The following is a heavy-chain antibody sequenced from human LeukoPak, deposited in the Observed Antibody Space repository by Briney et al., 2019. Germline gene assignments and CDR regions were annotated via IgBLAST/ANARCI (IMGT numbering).Heavy chain of an antibody. D-gene: IGHD3-3*01. J-gene: IGHJ6*02. Sequence: VASVKVSCKASGYTFTSYGISWVRQAPGQGLEWMGWISAYNGNTNYAQKLQGRVTMTTDTSTSTAYMELRSLRSDDTAVYYCARDGPPNGGITIFGVVINDPRYYYYGMDVWGQGTTVTVSS. CDR1: GYTFTSYG. V-gene: IGHV1-18*01. CDR2: ISAYNGNT. CDR3: ARDGPPNGGITIFGVVINDPRYYYYGMDV.